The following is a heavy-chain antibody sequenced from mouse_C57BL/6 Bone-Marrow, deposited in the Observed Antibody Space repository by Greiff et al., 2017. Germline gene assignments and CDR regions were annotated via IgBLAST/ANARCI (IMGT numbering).Heavy chain of an antibody. CDR3: TRSLIYYGTNY. V-gene: IGHV14-2*01. D-gene: IGHD1-1*01. Sequence: EVQLQQSGAELVKPGASVKLSCTASGFNIKDYYLHWVKQRTEQGLEWIGRIDPEDGDTKYAPKFQDKATITADTSSNTAYLQLSSLTSEDTAVYYCTRSLIYYGTNYWGQGTTLTVSS. CDR2: IDPEDGDT. CDR1: GFNIKDYY. J-gene: IGHJ2*01.